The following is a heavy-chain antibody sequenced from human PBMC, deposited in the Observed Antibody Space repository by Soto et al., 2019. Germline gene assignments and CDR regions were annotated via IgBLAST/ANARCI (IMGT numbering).Heavy chain of an antibody. CDR2: VRSETYGGST. CDR1: GFVFGDYA. V-gene: IGHV3-49*04. J-gene: IGHJ4*02. CDR3: TRGRGTSGWYADY. Sequence: GGSLRLSCSASGFVFGDYAVTWVRQSPGKGLEWVGVVRSETYGGSTEYAASVKGRFRISRDDSESIAYLQMTSLKTEDTAVYYCTRGRGTSGWYADYWGKGILVTVSS. D-gene: IGHD6-13*01.